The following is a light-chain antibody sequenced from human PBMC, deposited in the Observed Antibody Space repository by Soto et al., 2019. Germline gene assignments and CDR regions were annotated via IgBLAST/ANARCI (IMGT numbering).Light chain of an antibody. CDR1: QTISTW. Sequence: DIQMTQSPSTLSASVGDRVTITCRASQTISTWLAWYQQKPGKAPKLLIYKASTLQGGVPSRFSGSGSGTEFTLTISSLQPDDFATYHCQQYARYTPYTFGQGTNLEIK. CDR3: QQYARYTPYT. CDR2: KAS. J-gene: IGKJ2*01. V-gene: IGKV1-5*03.